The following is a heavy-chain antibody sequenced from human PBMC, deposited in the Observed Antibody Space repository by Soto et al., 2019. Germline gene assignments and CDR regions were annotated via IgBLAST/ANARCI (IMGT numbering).Heavy chain of an antibody. J-gene: IGHJ5*02. CDR2: INPNSGGT. CDR3: ARGSPMVRGVNWFDP. CDR1: GYTFTGYY. D-gene: IGHD3-10*01. V-gene: IGHV1-2*04. Sequence: QVQLVQSGAEVKKPGASVKVSCKASGYTFTGYYMHWLRQAPGQGLEWMGWINPNSGGTNYAQKFQGWVTMTRDTSISTAYMELSRLRSDDTAVYYCARGSPMVRGVNWFDPWGQGTLVTVSS.